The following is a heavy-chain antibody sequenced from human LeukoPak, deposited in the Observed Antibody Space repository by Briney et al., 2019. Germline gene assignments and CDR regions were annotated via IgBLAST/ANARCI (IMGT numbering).Heavy chain of an antibody. Sequence: GASVKVSCKASGYTFTSYGFSWVRQAPGQGLEWMGWISAYNGNTKDAQKLQGRVTMTTDTFTTTAYMELRSLRSDDTAVYYCARYYDILTGCDYWGQGTLVTVSS. CDR1: GYTFTSYG. J-gene: IGHJ4*02. CDR2: ISAYNGNT. D-gene: IGHD3-9*01. CDR3: ARYYDILTGCDY. V-gene: IGHV1-18*01.